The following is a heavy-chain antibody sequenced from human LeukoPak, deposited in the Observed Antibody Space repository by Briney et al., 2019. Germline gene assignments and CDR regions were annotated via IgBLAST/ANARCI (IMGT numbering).Heavy chain of an antibody. D-gene: IGHD1-26*01. CDR3: ARGGTLGATTPAEYFDY. CDR2: IIPIFGTA. V-gene: IGHV1-69*13. Sequence: GASVKVSCKASGGTFSSYAISWVRQAPGQGLEWMGGIIPIFGTANYAQKFQGRVTITADESTSTAYMELSSLRSEDTAVYYCARGGTLGATTPAEYFDYWGQGTLVTVSS. J-gene: IGHJ4*02. CDR1: GGTFSSYA.